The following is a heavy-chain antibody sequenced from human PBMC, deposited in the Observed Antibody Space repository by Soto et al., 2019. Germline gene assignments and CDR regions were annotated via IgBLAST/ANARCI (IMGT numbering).Heavy chain of an antibody. J-gene: IGHJ4*02. Sequence: GESLKISCKGSAYSFTNYWIGWVRQMPGKGLECMGTIYPGDSDTRYSPSFQGQVTISADKSISTAYLQWSSLKASDTAMYYCATSTVSYVDIVSSTTRGYFDHWGQGTLVTSPQ. V-gene: IGHV5-51*01. CDR1: AYSFTNYW. D-gene: IGHD5-12*01. CDR2: IYPGDSDT. CDR3: ATSTVSYVDIVSSTTRGYFDH.